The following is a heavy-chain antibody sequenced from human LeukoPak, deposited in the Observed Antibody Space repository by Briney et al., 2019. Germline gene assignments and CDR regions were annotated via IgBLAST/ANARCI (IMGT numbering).Heavy chain of an antibody. CDR3: LRADSQQSFDH. CDR2: INPSGDTA. D-gene: IGHD3-22*01. J-gene: IGHJ4*02. V-gene: IGHV1-46*02. Sequence: ASVKVSCKASGYTFNNYYMHWVRQAPGQGLEWMGIINPSGDTASYSQKFQGRVTVTRDTSTSTLYMELSSLRSEDTAIYYCLRADSQQSFDHWGQGTLVTVSS. CDR1: GYTFNNYY.